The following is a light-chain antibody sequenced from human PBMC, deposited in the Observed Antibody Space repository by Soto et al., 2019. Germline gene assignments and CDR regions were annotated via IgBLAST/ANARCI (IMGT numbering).Light chain of an antibody. J-gene: IGKJ1*01. V-gene: IGKV2-28*01. CDR2: LGS. CDR1: QSLLHSNGYNY. Sequence: DIVMTQSPLSLPVTPGEPASISCRSSQSLLHSNGYNYLDWYLQKPGQSPKLLIYLGSNRASGVPGRFSGSGSGTDFTLKISRVEAEDVGVYYCMQALQTAWTLGQGTRVDIK. CDR3: MQALQTAWT.